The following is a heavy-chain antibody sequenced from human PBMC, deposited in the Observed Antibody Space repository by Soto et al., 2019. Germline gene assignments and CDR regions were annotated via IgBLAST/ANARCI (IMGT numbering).Heavy chain of an antibody. Sequence: GGSLRLSCAASGFTVSVFAMHWVRQAPGKGLEWVAVISNTGSSAHYADSVRGRFTISRDNGENTLSLLMTSLRPEDTAVYYCAKTIKTLGTSSNPGGSRGRGALLDHWGQGT. CDR2: ISNTGSSA. CDR1: GFTVSVFA. V-gene: IGHV3-30*18. D-gene: IGHD2-15*01. J-gene: IGHJ4*02. CDR3: AKTIKTLGTSSNPGGSRGRGALLDH.